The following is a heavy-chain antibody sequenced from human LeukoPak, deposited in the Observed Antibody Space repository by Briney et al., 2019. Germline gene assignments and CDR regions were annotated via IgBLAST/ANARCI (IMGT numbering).Heavy chain of an antibody. D-gene: IGHD3-22*01. Sequence: GGSLRLSCAASGFTFSNAWMSWVRQAPGKGLEWVGRIKSKTDGGTTDYAAPVKGRFTISRDNAKNSLYLQMNTLRAEDTAVYYCARDRHKYNYDSGGYPPYWGQGTLVTVSS. V-gene: IGHV3-15*01. J-gene: IGHJ4*02. CDR2: IKSKTDGGTT. CDR3: ARDRHKYNYDSGGYPPY. CDR1: GFTFSNAW.